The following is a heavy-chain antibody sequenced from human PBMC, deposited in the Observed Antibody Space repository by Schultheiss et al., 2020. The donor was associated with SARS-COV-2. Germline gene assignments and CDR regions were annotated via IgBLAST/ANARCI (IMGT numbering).Heavy chain of an antibody. CDR1: GGSIRSYY. J-gene: IGHJ4*02. D-gene: IGHD2-21*02. Sequence: SETLSLTCSVSGGSIRSYYWGWIRQPPGKGLEWIGSIYYSGSTYYNPSLKSRVTISVDTSKNQFSLKLSSVTAADTAVYYCARVYCGGDCYLPGPLYYFDYWGQGTLVTVSS. V-gene: IGHV4-39*07. CDR3: ARVYCGGDCYLPGPLYYFDY. CDR2: IYYSGST.